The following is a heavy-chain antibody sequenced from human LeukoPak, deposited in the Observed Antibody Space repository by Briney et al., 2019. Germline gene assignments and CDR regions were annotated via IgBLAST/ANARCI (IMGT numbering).Heavy chain of an antibody. V-gene: IGHV1-8*01. Sequence: ASVKVSCKASGYTFTSYDINWVRQATGQGLEWMGWMNPNSGNTGYAQKFQGRVTITRDTSASTAYMELSSLTSEDTAVYYCATPGGGTYYFDDWGQGTLVTVSS. D-gene: IGHD1-26*01. CDR1: GYTFTSYD. CDR3: ATPGGGTYYFDD. J-gene: IGHJ4*02. CDR2: MNPNSGNT.